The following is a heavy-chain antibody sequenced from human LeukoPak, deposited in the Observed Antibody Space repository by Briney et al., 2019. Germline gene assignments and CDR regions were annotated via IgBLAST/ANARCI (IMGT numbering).Heavy chain of an antibody. CDR2: IIPIFGTA. J-gene: IGHJ6*03. Sequence: ASVKVSCKASGGTFSSYAISWVRQAPGQGLEWMGRIIPIFGTANYAQKFQGRVTITTDESTSTAYMELSSLRSEDTAVCYCAFTRIPDVYYYMDVWGKGTTVTVSS. CDR1: GGTFSSYA. V-gene: IGHV1-69*05. CDR3: AFTRIPDVYYYMDV.